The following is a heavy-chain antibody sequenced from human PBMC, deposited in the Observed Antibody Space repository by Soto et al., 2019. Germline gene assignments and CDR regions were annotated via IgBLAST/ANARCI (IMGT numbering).Heavy chain of an antibody. CDR3: GIRDVRSVSAFLLNRSSDL. CDR1: GDSITSIYH. J-gene: IGHJ2*01. V-gene: IGHV4-38-2*01. Sequence: VSGDSITSIYHWAWIRQPPGRGLEWVASIYHSGTPYYSPSLKSRVTISVDTSKNQFSLNRRSVTAVFFFQAEDGIRDVRSVSAFLLNRSSDL. CDR2: IYHSGTP. D-gene: IGHD3-10*02.